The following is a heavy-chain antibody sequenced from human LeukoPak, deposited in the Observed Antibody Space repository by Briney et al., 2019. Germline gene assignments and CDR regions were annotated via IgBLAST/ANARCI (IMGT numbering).Heavy chain of an antibody. V-gene: IGHV4-34*01. J-gene: IGHJ4*02. Sequence: SETLSLTCAVYGGSFSGYYWSWIRQPPGKGLEWIGEINHSRSTNYNPSLKSRVTISVDKSKNQFSLKLSSVTAADTAVYYCARVSYYDSSGNRGAFDYWGQGTLVTVSS. CDR2: INHSRST. CDR1: GGSFSGYY. CDR3: ARVSYYDSSGNRGAFDY. D-gene: IGHD3-22*01.